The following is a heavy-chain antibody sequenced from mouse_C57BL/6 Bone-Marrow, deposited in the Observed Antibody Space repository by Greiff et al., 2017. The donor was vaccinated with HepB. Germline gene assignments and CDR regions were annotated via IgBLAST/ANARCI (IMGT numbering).Heavy chain of an antibody. Sequence: VHVKQSGAELVRPGASVKLSCTASGFNIKDDYMHWVKQRPEQGLEWIGWIDPENGDTEYASKFQGKATITADTSSNTAYLQLSSLTSEDTAVYYCTPYPGFAYWGQGTLVTVSA. CDR3: TPYPGFAY. V-gene: IGHV14-4*01. J-gene: IGHJ3*01. CDR1: GFNIKDDY. CDR2: IDPENGDT.